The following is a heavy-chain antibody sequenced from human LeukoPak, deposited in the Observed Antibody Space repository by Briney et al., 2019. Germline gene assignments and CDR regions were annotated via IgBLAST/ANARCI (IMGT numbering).Heavy chain of an antibody. V-gene: IGHV3-30*04. CDR2: ISYDGSNK. Sequence: GGSLRLSCAASGFTFNSYSMHWVRQAPGKGLEWVAVISYDGSNKYYADSVKGRFTISRDNSKNTLYLQMNSLRAEDTAVYYCARDLVTTHYYYGMDVWGQGTTVTVSS. D-gene: IGHD4-11*01. CDR1: GFTFNSYS. CDR3: ARDLVTTHYYYGMDV. J-gene: IGHJ6*02.